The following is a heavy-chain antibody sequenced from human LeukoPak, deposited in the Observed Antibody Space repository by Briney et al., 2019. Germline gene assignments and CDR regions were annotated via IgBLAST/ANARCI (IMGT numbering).Heavy chain of an antibody. J-gene: IGHJ1*01. V-gene: IGHV1-3*01. CDR2: INAGNGNT. CDR3: ARDQSPESYYGSGSPPIQQ. CDR1: GYTFTTYA. Sequence: GASVKVSCKASGYTFTTYAVHWVRQAPGQRLEWMGWINAGNGNTKYSQKFQGRVTITRDTSASTAYMELSSLTSEDTAVYYCARDQSPESYYGSGSPPIQQWGQGTLVTGSS. D-gene: IGHD3-10*01.